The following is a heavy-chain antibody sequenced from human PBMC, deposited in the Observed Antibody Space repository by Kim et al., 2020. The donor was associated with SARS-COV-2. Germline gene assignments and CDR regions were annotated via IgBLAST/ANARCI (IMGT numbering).Heavy chain of an antibody. CDR3: ARAGKRADAFDI. J-gene: IGHJ3*02. V-gene: IGHV4-59*12. Sequence: NSNPSLKSRVTISVDTSKNQFSLKLNSVTAADTAVYYCARAGKRADAFDIWGQGTMVTVSS.